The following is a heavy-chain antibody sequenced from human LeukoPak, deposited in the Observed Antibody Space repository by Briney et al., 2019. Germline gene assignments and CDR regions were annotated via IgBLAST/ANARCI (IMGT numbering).Heavy chain of an antibody. V-gene: IGHV3-30-3*01. CDR3: ARDKDSSGWYLFDY. Sequence: GRSLRLSCAASGFTFSSYAMHWVRQAPGKGLEWVAVISYDGSNKYYADSVKGRFTISRDNSKNTLYLQMNSLRAEDTAVYYCARDKDSSGWYLFDYWGQGTLVTVSS. J-gene: IGHJ4*02. D-gene: IGHD6-19*01. CDR2: ISYDGSNK. CDR1: GFTFSSYA.